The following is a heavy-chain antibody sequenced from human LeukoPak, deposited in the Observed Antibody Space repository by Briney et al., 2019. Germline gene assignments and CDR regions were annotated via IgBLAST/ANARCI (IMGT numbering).Heavy chain of an antibody. J-gene: IGHJ4*02. V-gene: IGHV3-7*01. Sequence: GGSLRLSCAASGFTLSSYWMSWVRQAPGKGLEWVANIKQDGSEKYYVDSVKGRFTISRDNAKNSLYLQMNSLRAEDTAVYYCAILGTYYDFWSGYRDNHFDYWGQGTLVTVSS. CDR3: AILGTYYDFWSGYRDNHFDY. CDR2: IKQDGSEK. D-gene: IGHD3-3*01. CDR1: GFTLSSYW.